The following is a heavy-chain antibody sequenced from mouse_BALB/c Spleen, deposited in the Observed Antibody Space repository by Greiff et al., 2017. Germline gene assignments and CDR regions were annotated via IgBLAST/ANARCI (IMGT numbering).Heavy chain of an antibody. CDR1: GDSITSGY. V-gene: IGHV3-8*02. D-gene: IGHD2-14*01. Sequence: EVKLEESGPSLVKPSQTLSLTCSVTGDSITSGYWNWIRKFPGNKLEYMGYISYSGSTYYNPSLKSRISITRDTSKNQYYLQLNSVTTEDTATYYCARYYYRYDGFAYWGQGTLVTVSA. J-gene: IGHJ3*01. CDR2: ISYSGST. CDR3: ARYYYRYDGFAY.